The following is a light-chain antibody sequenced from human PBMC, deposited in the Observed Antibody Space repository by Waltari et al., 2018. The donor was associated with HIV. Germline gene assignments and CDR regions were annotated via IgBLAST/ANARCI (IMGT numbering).Light chain of an antibody. CDR3: SSYTSSSTYV. J-gene: IGLJ1*01. V-gene: IGLV2-14*03. Sequence: QSALTQPASVSGSPGQSITISCIGTSSDVGGYNYVSWYQQYPGKAPKLMIYDVSSRPSGVSNRFSGSKSDNTASLTISGPQAEDEADYYCSSYTSSSTYVFGGGTKVTVL. CDR1: SSDVGGYNY. CDR2: DVS.